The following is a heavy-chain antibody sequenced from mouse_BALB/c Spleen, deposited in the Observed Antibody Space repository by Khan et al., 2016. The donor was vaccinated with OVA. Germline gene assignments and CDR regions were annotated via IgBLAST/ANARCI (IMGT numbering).Heavy chain of an antibody. CDR1: GFTFTNYG. CDR2: INTYTGEP. J-gene: IGHJ4*01. Sequence: QIQLVQSGPELKKPGETVQISCKASGFTFTNYGMNWVMQAPGKGLKWMGWINTYTGEPTFADDFKGRFAFSLETSASTAYLQINSLKNEDTATYFCARVGYNGTMDCWGQGTSVTVSS. V-gene: IGHV9-3-1*01. CDR3: ARVGYNGTMDC. D-gene: IGHD2-14*01.